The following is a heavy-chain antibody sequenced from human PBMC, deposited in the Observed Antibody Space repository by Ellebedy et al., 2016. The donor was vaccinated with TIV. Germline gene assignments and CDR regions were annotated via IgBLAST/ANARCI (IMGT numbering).Heavy chain of an antibody. D-gene: IGHD1-1*01. J-gene: IGHJ3*01. CDR3: ARNDDGFDV. CDR1: GYSFTNYW. Sequence: PGGSLRLSCKGSGYSFTNYWIGWVRQMPGKGLEWMGIIYPDDSDTRYSPSFQGQVTISADKSINTAYLQWSSLRASDTAMYYCARNDDGFDVWGQGTMVTVSS. V-gene: IGHV5-51*01. CDR2: IYPDDSDT.